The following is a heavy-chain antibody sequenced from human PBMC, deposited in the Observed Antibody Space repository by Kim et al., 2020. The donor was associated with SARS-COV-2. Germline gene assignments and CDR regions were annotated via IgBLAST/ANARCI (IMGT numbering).Heavy chain of an antibody. D-gene: IGHD3-16*02. V-gene: IGHV7-4-1*02. CDR3: ARSPPLTLLYVWGSYRYRWYFDL. CDR1: GYTFTSYA. Sequence: ASVKVSCKASGYTFTSYAMNWVRQAPGQGLEWMGWINTNTGNPTYAQGFTGRFVFSLDTSVSTAYLQISSLKAEDTAVYYCARSPPLTLLYVWGSYRYRWYFDLWGRGTLVTVSS. J-gene: IGHJ2*01. CDR2: INTNTGNP.